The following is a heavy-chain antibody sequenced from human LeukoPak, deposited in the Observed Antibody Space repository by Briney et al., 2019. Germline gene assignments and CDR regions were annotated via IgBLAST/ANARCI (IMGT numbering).Heavy chain of an antibody. D-gene: IGHD6-19*01. CDR1: GGSISSYY. CDR3: ARGLVAVAGDYYYGMDV. J-gene: IGHJ6*02. V-gene: IGHV4-4*07. CDR2: IYTRGST. Sequence: PSETLSLTCTVSGGSISSYYWSWIRQPAGKGLEWIGRIYTRGSTNYNPSLKSRVTMSVDTSKSQFSLKLSSVTAADTAVYYCARGLVAVAGDYYYGMDVWGQGTTVTVSS.